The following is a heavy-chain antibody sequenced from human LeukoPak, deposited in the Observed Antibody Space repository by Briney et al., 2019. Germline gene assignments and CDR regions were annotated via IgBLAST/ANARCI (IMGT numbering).Heavy chain of an antibody. V-gene: IGHV1-69-2*01. CDR2: VDPEDGGT. J-gene: IGHJ4*02. CDR3: ATSSMIVVVPPHY. Sequence: ASVKVSCKVSGYTFTDYYMHWVQQAPGKGLEWMGLVDPEDGGTIYAEKFQGRVTITADTSTDTAYMELSSLRSEDTAVYYCATSSMIVVVPPHYWGQGTLVTVSS. D-gene: IGHD3-22*01. CDR1: GYTFTDYY.